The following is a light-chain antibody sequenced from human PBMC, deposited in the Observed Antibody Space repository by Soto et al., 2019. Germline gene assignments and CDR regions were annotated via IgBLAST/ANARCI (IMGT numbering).Light chain of an antibody. CDR1: SSDVGGYKH. V-gene: IGLV2-14*01. J-gene: IGLJ1*01. CDR3: NSQRSSGTRV. Sequence: QSVLTQPASVSGSPGQSITISCTGTSSDVGGYKHVSWYQHHPGQAPKLMIYEVSNRPSGVSNRFSGSKSGYTASLTISGLQAEDEADYYCNSQRSSGTRVFGTGTKVTVL. CDR2: EVS.